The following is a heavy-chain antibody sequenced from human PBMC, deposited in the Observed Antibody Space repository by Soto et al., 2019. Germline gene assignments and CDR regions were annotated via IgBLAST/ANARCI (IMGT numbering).Heavy chain of an antibody. CDR3: ARLGSSGWYQGSYFDY. V-gene: IGHV4-39*01. CDR1: GGSITTNDHY. D-gene: IGHD6-19*01. Sequence: QLQLQASGPGLVRPSETLSLICTVSGGSITTNDHYWGWIRQSPGKGLGWIGDIKASGSTNYNLSLKSRVSMSVETSKNQFSLKMNSVTAADTAVYYCARLGSSGWYQGSYFDYWGQGTLVTVSS. J-gene: IGHJ4*02. CDR2: IKASGST.